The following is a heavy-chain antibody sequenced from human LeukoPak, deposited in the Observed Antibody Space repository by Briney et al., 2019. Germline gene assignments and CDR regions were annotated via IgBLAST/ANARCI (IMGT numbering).Heavy chain of an antibody. CDR3: ATDRGGQYTDY. V-gene: IGHV1-24*01. CDR1: GYTLTELS. Sequence: ASVKVSCKVSGYTLTELSMHWVRHAPGKRLEWMGGFDPEDGETIYAQTFQGRVTMTDDTSTDTAYMELSRLRSEDTAVYYCATDRGGQYTDYWGQGALVTVSS. CDR2: FDPEDGET. D-gene: IGHD3-10*01. J-gene: IGHJ4*02.